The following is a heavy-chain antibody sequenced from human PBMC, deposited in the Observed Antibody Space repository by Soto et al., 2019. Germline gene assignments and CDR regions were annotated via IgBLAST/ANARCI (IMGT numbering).Heavy chain of an antibody. J-gene: IGHJ4*02. D-gene: IGHD6-19*01. V-gene: IGHV1-2*02. CDR1: GYTFTGYY. CDR3: ARGAVAGGYYFDY. CDR2: IYLNSGGT. Sequence: ASVKVSCKASGYTFTGYYMHWVRQAPGQGLEWMRWIYLNSGGTNYAQKFQGRVTMTRDTSISTAYMELSRLRSDDTAVYYCARGAVAGGYYFDYWGQGTLVTVSS.